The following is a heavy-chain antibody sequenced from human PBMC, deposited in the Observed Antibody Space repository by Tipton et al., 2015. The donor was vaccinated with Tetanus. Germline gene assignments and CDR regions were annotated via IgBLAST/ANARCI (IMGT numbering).Heavy chain of an antibody. CDR1: GYTFNRYG. CDR2: ISPNNGNT. Sequence: QSGAEVKKPGASVKVSCKASGYTFNRYGITWVRQAPGQGLEWMGWISPNNGNTNYAQKLQGRVTMTTDTSTSTAYMEMRSLRSDDTAVYYCATTEYSSGWYNWGQGTLVTVSS. J-gene: IGHJ4*02. CDR3: ATTEYSSGWYN. D-gene: IGHD6-19*01. V-gene: IGHV1-18*01.